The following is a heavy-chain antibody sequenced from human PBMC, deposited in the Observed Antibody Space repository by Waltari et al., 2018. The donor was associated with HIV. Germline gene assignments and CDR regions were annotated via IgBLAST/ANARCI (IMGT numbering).Heavy chain of an antibody. D-gene: IGHD6-13*01. CDR2: IIPIFGTA. Sequence: VQSGAEVKKPGSSVKVSCKASGGTFSSYAISWVRQAPGQGLEWMGGIIPIFGTANYAQKFQGRVTITADESTSTAYMELSSLRSEDTAVYYCARESGRPGIAAVSGGYYYYGMDVWGQGTTVTVSS. V-gene: IGHV1-69*01. CDR1: GGTFSSYA. CDR3: ARESGRPGIAAVSGGYYYYGMDV. J-gene: IGHJ6*02.